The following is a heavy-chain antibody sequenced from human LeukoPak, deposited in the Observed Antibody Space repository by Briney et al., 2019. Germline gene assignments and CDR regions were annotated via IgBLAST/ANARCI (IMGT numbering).Heavy chain of an antibody. CDR1: GFTFSSYA. D-gene: IGHD4-17*01. CDR2: ISYDGSNK. Sequence: PGGSLRLSCAASGFTFSSYAMHWVRQAPGKGLEWVAVISYDGSNKYYADSVKGRFTISRDNSKNTLYLQMSSLRAEDTAVYYCARGHPRNNGDYVGRFVYWGQGTLVTVSS. V-gene: IGHV3-30*04. J-gene: IGHJ4*02. CDR3: ARGHPRNNGDYVGRFVY.